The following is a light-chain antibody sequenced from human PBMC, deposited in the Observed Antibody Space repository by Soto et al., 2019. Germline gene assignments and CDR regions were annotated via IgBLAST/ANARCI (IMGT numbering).Light chain of an antibody. Sequence: QSVLTQPASVSGSPGQSIAISCTGTSSDVGSYNLVSWYQQHPGKAPKLMIYEDTKRPSGVSDRFSGSKSGNTASLTISGLQAEDEAHYYCCSYATSSTYVFGTGTKVTVL. CDR1: SSDVGSYNL. CDR3: CSYATSSTYV. CDR2: EDT. J-gene: IGLJ1*01. V-gene: IGLV2-23*01.